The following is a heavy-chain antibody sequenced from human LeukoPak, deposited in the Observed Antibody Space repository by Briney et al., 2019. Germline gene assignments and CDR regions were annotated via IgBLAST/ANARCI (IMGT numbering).Heavy chain of an antibody. CDR2: VNPSHHYK. Sequence: PGGSLRLSCAASGFSFKTYTMNWVRQAPGKGLEWVSSVNPSHHYKYYADSVKGRFTISRDNAKSSLYLQMNSLRAEDTAVYYCARDRDYYDSNSFSPDAFGIWGQGTMVTVSS. D-gene: IGHD3-22*01. J-gene: IGHJ3*02. CDR3: ARDRDYYDSNSFSPDAFGI. V-gene: IGHV3-21*01. CDR1: GFSFKTYT.